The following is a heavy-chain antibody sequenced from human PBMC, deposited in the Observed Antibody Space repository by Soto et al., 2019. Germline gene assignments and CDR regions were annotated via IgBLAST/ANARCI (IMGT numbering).Heavy chain of an antibody. Sequence: QVQLVQSGAEAKKPGASVKVSCKASGYTFASYAISWMRQAPGQGLEWMGWISAYNGNTNYAQKLQGRVTMTTDTSTSTGYMELRSLRSDDTAVYYCARDPPPSDYWGQGTLVTVSS. V-gene: IGHV1-18*01. CDR1: GYTFASYA. CDR3: ARDPPPSDY. CDR2: ISAYNGNT. J-gene: IGHJ4*02.